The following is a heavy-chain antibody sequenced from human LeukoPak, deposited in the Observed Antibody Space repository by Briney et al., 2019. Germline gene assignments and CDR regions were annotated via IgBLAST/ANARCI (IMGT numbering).Heavy chain of an antibody. Sequence: GGSLRLSCAASGFTFSSYSMNWVRQAPGKGLEWVSSISSSSSYIYYADSVKGRFTISRDNSKNRLYLQMNSLRAEDTAVYYCAKASRGGYEYYFDYWGQGTLVTVSS. CDR1: GFTFSSYS. J-gene: IGHJ4*02. CDR3: AKASRGGYEYYFDY. CDR2: ISSSSSYI. D-gene: IGHD2-15*01. V-gene: IGHV3-21*04.